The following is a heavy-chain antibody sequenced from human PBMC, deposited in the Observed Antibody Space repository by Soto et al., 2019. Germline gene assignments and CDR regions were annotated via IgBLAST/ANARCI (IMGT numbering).Heavy chain of an antibody. V-gene: IGHV4-59*01. CDR1: GGSISSYY. CDR2: IYYSGST. CDR3: ASYKYYYDSSGSYYFDY. Sequence: PSETLSLTCTVSGGSISSYYWSWIRQPPGKGLEWIGYIYYSGSTNYNPSLKSRVTISVDTSKNQFSLKLSSVTAADTAVYYCASYKYYYDSSGSYYFDYWGQGTLVTVSS. D-gene: IGHD3-22*01. J-gene: IGHJ4*02.